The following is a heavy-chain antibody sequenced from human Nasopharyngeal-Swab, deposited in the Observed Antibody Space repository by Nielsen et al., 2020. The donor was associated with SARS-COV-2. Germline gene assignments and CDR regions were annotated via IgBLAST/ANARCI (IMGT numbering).Heavy chain of an antibody. D-gene: IGHD2-2*01. J-gene: IGHJ5*02. CDR2: IGTAGDT. CDR3: ARARPDIVVVPAALLFDP. Sequence: WGSLRLSCAASGFTFSSYDMHWVRHATGKGLEWVSAIGTAGDTYYPGSVKGRFTISRENAKNSLYLQMNSLRAGDTAVYYCARARPDIVVVPAALLFDPWGQGTLVTVSS. V-gene: IGHV3-13*04. CDR1: GFTFSSYD.